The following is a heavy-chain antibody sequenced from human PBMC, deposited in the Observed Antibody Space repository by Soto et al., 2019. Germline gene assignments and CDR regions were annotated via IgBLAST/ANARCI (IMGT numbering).Heavy chain of an antibody. Sequence: QSTLKESGPTLVKPTQTLTLTCSFSGFSLSTSGIGVGWIRQPPGKALEWLAHIYWSGDEHYSPSLSSRLSITKDPSKNQVVLTMTNMDPVDTATYYCARGLAALPVFAFDIWGQGTMVTVSS. CDR2: IYWSGDE. CDR1: GFSLSTSGIG. D-gene: IGHD6-6*01. CDR3: ARGLAALPVFAFDI. J-gene: IGHJ3*02. V-gene: IGHV2-5*01.